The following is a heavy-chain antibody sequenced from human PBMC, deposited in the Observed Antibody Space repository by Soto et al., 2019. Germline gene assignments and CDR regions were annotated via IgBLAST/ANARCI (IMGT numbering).Heavy chain of an antibody. Sequence: QVQLQESGPGLVQPSQTLSLTCTVSGGSISRGGYFWSWIRQHPGKGLEWIGSIYYSGSTYCNPYLKSRMTISVDTSKNQFSLKLSSVTAADTAVYYCARGVAIWGQGTMVTVSS. D-gene: IGHD2-15*01. CDR2: IYYSGST. V-gene: IGHV4-31*03. CDR3: ARGVAI. CDR1: GGSISRGGYF. J-gene: IGHJ3*02.